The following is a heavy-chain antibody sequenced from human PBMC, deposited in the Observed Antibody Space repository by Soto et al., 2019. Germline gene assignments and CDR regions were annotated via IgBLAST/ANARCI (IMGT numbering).Heavy chain of an antibody. V-gene: IGHV3-21*01. Sequence: GGSLRLSCAASGFTFSSYAMSWVRQAPGKGLEWVSAISGSSSYIYYADSVKGRFTISRDNAKNSLYLQMNSLRAEDTAVYYCARGGSAVAEEKTFDYWGQGTLVTVSS. CDR2: ISGSSSYI. D-gene: IGHD6-19*01. J-gene: IGHJ4*02. CDR1: GFTFSSYA. CDR3: ARGGSAVAEEKTFDY.